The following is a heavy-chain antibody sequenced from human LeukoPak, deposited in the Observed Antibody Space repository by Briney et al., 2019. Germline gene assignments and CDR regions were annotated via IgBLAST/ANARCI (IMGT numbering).Heavy chain of an antibody. CDR3: ARGRWTATETTYYLDY. Sequence: GASVNVSCKASGYSFSDYAIQWVRQAPGQRLEWMGWINAGNGKTKYSQNFQGRGTITRDRSASTAYMELSSLRSEDTSIYYCARGRWTATETTYYLDYWGQGTLVTVSS. CDR2: INAGNGKT. V-gene: IGHV1-3*01. CDR1: GYSFSDYA. D-gene: IGHD4-17*01. J-gene: IGHJ4*02.